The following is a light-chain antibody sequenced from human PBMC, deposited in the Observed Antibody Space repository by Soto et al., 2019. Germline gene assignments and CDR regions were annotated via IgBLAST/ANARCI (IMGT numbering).Light chain of an antibody. CDR3: LQQSSYPPLT. J-gene: IGKJ4*01. V-gene: IGKV1-17*01. Sequence: DIQMTQSPSSLSASVEDRVTITCRASQDIRNDLGRYQQKPGKDPKRLIYAASSLQSGVPSRFSGSGSGTEFTLTVSSLQPEDFATYYCLQQSSYPPLTFGGGTKVEIK. CDR2: AAS. CDR1: QDIRND.